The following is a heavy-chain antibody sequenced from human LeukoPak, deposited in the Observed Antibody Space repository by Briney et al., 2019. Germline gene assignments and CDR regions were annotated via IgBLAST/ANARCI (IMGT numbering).Heavy chain of an antibody. CDR2: IYTSGST. D-gene: IGHD6-6*01. CDR3: ARSLDYGSSYYFDY. Sequence: SETLSLTCTVSGGSISGYYWNWIRQPAGRALEWIGRIYTSGSTNYNPSLKSRVTMSVDTSKNHFSLKLSSVTAADTALYCCARSLDYGSSYYFDYWGQGTLVTVSS. J-gene: IGHJ4*02. CDR1: GGSISGYY. V-gene: IGHV4-4*07.